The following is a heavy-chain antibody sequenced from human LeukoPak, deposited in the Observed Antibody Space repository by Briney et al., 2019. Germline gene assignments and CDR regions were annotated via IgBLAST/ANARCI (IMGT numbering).Heavy chain of an antibody. CDR2: IYISGST. D-gene: IGHD6-6*01. J-gene: IGHJ3*02. CDR3: ARDYSSSSGKAFDI. Sequence: SETLSLTCTVSGGSISSYYWSWIRQPAGKGLEWIGRIYISGSTNYNPSLKSRVTMSVDTSKDQFSLKLSSVTAADTAVYYCARDYSSSSGKAFDIWGQGTMVTVSS. V-gene: IGHV4-4*07. CDR1: GGSISSYY.